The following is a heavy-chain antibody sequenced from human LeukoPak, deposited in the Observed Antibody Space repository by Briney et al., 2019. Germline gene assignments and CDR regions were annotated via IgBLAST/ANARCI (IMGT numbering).Heavy chain of an antibody. J-gene: IGHJ3*02. V-gene: IGHV3-21*01. CDR1: GFTFSSYT. D-gene: IGHD1-26*01. CDR3: ARDPSYRGFDAFDI. CDR2: ISSSSSYI. Sequence: GGSLRLPCAASGFTFSSYTMNWVRQAPGKGLEWVSSISSSSSYIYYADSVKGRFTISRDNAKNSLYLQMNYLRAEDTAVYYCARDPSYRGFDAFDIWGQGTMVTVSS.